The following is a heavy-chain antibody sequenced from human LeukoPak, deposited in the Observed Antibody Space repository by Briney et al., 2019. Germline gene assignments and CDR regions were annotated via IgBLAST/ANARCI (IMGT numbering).Heavy chain of an antibody. J-gene: IGHJ5*02. D-gene: IGHD2-2*01. CDR2: IIPIFGTA. Sequence: SVKVSCKASGGTFSSYAISWVRQAPGQGLEWMGGIIPIFGTANYAQKFQGRVTITADESTSTAYMELSSLRSEDTAVYYCARGRGSYQLLSHWFDPWGQGTLVTVSS. CDR1: GGTFSSYA. V-gene: IGHV1-69*01. CDR3: ARGRGSYQLLSHWFDP.